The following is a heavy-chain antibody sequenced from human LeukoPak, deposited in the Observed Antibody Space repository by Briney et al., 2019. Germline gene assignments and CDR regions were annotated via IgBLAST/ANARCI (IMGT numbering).Heavy chain of an antibody. Sequence: GGSLRLACAASGFTFDDYAMHWVRQAPGKGLEWVSLINWDGGSIYYADSVKGRFTISRDNSKNTLYLQMNSLRAEDTAVYYCAKERSIVVVVAATLTEVDYWGQGTLVTVSS. CDR2: INWDGGSI. D-gene: IGHD2-15*01. J-gene: IGHJ4*02. V-gene: IGHV3-43D*03. CDR3: AKERSIVVVVAATLTEVDY. CDR1: GFTFDDYA.